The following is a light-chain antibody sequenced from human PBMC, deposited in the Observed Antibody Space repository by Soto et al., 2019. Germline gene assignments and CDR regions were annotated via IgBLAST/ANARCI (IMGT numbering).Light chain of an antibody. J-gene: IGKJ1*01. Sequence: DIQTTQSPSTLSGSVGDRVTITCRASQTISSWLAWYQQKSGKAPKLLIYRASTLKSGDPSRFSGSRSGTEFTLTISSLQPDDFATYYCQHYNSYSEAFGQGTKV. CDR2: RAS. V-gene: IGKV1-5*03. CDR1: QTISSW. CDR3: QHYNSYSEA.